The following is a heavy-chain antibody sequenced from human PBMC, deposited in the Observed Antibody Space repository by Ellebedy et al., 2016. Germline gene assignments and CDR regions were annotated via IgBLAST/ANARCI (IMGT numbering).Heavy chain of an antibody. V-gene: IGHV3-23*01. CDR3: AKERSTGGFDY. J-gene: IGHJ4*02. CDR1: GFTFSRYA. Sequence: GESLKISXTASGFTFSRYAMTWARQTPEKGLEWVSSISNSGGHTYYADSVRGRFTISRDISKNTLNLHMSSLRPEDTAVYYCAKERSTGGFDYWGQGTRVTVSS. CDR2: ISNSGGHT. D-gene: IGHD7-27*01.